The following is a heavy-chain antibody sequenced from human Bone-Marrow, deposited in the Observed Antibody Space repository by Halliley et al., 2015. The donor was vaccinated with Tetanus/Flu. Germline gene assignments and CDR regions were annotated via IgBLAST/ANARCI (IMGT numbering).Heavy chain of an antibody. CDR1: GFTFSSYA. CDR2: ISESGDST. CDR3: VRDRFEYCSGGSCYGPGY. V-gene: IGHV3-23*01. Sequence: CAASGFTFSSYAMSWVRQAPGKGLEWVSVISESGDSTYYADSVKGRFIISRDNSKNELYLQLNSLKAEDTAVYHCVRDRFEYCSGGSCYGPGYWGQGTLVTVSS. J-gene: IGHJ4*02. D-gene: IGHD2-15*01.